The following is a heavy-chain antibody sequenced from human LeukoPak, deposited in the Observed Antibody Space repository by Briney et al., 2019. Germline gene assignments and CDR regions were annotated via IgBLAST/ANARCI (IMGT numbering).Heavy chain of an antibody. J-gene: IGHJ5*02. CDR2: IYHSGST. D-gene: IGHD4-17*01. CDR1: GGSISSSNW. V-gene: IGHV4-4*02. Sequence: PSGTLSLTCAVSGGSISSSNWWSWVRQPPGKGLEWIGQIYHSGSTNYNPSLKSRVTISVDKSKNQFSLKLRSVTAADTAVYYCARKRIDGDYVSWFDPWGHGTLVTVSS. CDR3: ARKRIDGDYVSWFDP.